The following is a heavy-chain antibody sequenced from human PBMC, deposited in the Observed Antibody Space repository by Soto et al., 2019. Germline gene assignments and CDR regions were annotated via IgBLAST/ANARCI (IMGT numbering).Heavy chain of an antibody. D-gene: IGHD5-12*01. CDR3: ARDTYSWYDFGL. CDR1: GASVAGGSYY. J-gene: IGHJ5*02. Sequence: QVQLRESGPGLVKPSQTLSLTCSVSGASVAGGSYYWSWVRQPPGKDLECIGYIPSRGRPFYNQSLTRRGTISADTSKNQLSLQLTSVTAADTAVYYCARDTYSWYDFGLWGQGTLGTVSS. CDR2: IPSRGRP. V-gene: IGHV4-30-4*01.